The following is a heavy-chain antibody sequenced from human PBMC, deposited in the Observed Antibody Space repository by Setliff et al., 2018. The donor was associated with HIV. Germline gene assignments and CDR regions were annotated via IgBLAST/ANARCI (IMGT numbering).Heavy chain of an antibody. D-gene: IGHD6-19*01. V-gene: IGHV1-18*01. CDR3: ARGSCSGCYLSDY. CDR1: GYTFGSHG. J-gene: IGHJ4*02. CDR2: ISAYNGNT. Sequence: GASVKVSCKASGYTFGSHGISWVRQAPGQGIEWMGWISAYNGNTNYAQKFQGRVTITRDTSANTAYMELSSLRSEDTAVYYCARGSCSGCYLSDYWGLGTLVTVSS.